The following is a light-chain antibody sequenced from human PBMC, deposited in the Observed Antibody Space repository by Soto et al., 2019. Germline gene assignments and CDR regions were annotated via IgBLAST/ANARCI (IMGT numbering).Light chain of an antibody. J-gene: IGKJ1*01. Sequence: EIVLTQSPGTLSLSPGERATVSCRASQSVTGSYLAWYQQKPGQAPRLLIYGAFNRAGGIPDRFSGSGSGTDFTLTISRLEPEDFAVDYCQQYSDSPRTFGQGTKVEIK. CDR3: QQYSDSPRT. CDR1: QSVTGSY. CDR2: GAF. V-gene: IGKV3-20*01.